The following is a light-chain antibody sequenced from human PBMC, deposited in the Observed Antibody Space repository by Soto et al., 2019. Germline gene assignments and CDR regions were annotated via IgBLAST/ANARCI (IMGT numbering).Light chain of an antibody. V-gene: IGKV3-15*01. J-gene: IGKJ1*01. CDR1: QSIGTD. Sequence: EIVDTHAPPTLTESQGERATLSCRASQSIGTDLAWYQQKPCEAPRLLTFGAGTRTTGVPVRFSGSGSGTEFTLTTSSLQSEDSAVYFCQHYFKWPWTFGQGTKVDIK. CDR2: GAG. CDR3: QHYFKWPWT.